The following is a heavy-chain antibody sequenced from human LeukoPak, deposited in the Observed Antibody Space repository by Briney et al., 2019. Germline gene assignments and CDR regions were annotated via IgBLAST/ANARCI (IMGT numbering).Heavy chain of an antibody. CDR1: GFTFRSYG. CDR2: ISGSSRNI. J-gene: IGHJ4*02. V-gene: IGHV3-21*01. CDR3: ARDLGLRYFDWLFD. D-gene: IGHD3-9*01. Sequence: GGSLRLSCAASGFTFRSYGMSRVRQAPGKGLEWVSCISGSSRNIYYADSVKGRFTISRDNAKNSLYLQMNSLRAEDTAVYYCARDLGLRYFDWLFDRGQGTLVTVSS.